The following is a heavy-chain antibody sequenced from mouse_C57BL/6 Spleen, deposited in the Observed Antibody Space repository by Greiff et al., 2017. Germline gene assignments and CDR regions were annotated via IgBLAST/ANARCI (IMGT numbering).Heavy chain of an antibody. V-gene: IGHV5-9-1*02. J-gene: IGHJ3*01. Sequence: EVKLVESGEGLVKPGGSLKLSCAASGFTFSSYAMSWVRQTPEKRLEWVAYISSGGDYIYYADTVKGRFTISRDNARNTLYLQMSSLKSEDTAMYYCTRDPLYGSSYGGFAYWGQGTLVTVSA. CDR1: GFTFSSYA. CDR3: TRDPLYGSSYGGFAY. CDR2: ISSGGDYI. D-gene: IGHD1-1*01.